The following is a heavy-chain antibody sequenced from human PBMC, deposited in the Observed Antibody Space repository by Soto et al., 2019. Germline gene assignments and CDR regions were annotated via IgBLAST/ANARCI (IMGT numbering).Heavy chain of an antibody. V-gene: IGHV2-70*12. CDR3: AHSANWGSGGDY. J-gene: IGHJ4*02. CDR1: GFSRSTGGMC. CDR2: IDWDDDK. D-gene: IGHD7-27*01. Sequence: NPTQTLTLTCTFSGFSRSTGGMCVSWIRQPPGKALEWLALIDWDDDKYYSTSLRTRLTVSKDTSKNQVVLTMTNMDPVDTATYYCAHSANWGSGGDYWGQGTLVTVSS.